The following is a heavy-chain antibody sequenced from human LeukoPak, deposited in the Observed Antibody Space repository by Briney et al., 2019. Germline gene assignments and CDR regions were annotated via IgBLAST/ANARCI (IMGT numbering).Heavy chain of an antibody. V-gene: IGHV4-39*07. CDR2: IYYSGST. J-gene: IGHJ4*02. D-gene: IGHD1-26*01. CDR3: ARDPFRSSFDS. CDR1: GGSISSSSYY. Sequence: SETLSLTCTVSGGSISSSSYYWGWIRQPPGKGLEWIGSIYYSGSTYYNPSLKSRVTISVDTSKNQFSLKLSSVTAADTAVYYCARDPFRSSFDSWGQGTLVTVSS.